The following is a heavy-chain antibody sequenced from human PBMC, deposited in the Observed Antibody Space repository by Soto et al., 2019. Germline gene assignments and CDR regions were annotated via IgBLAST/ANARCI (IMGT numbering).Heavy chain of an antibody. CDR2: ISGSGGST. V-gene: IGHV3-23*01. Sequence: EVQLLESGGGLVQPGGSLRLSCAASGFTFSSYAMSWVRQAPGKGLVWVSAISGSGGSTYYADSVKGPFTISRDNSKNTLYLQMNSLRAEDTAVYYCAKDRPVDFWSGYPRYMDVWGKGTTVTVSS. CDR1: GFTFSSYA. CDR3: AKDRPVDFWSGYPRYMDV. J-gene: IGHJ6*03. D-gene: IGHD3-3*01.